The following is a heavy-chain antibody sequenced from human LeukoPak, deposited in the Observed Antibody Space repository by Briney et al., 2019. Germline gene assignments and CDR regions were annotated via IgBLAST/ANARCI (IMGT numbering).Heavy chain of an antibody. J-gene: IGHJ4*02. D-gene: IGHD3-22*01. CDR2: INPSGGST. CDR1: GYTFTSYY. V-gene: IGHV1-46*01. Sequence: ASVKVSCKASGYTFTSYYMRWVRQAPGQGLEWMGIINPSGGSTSYAQKFQGRVTMTRDTSTSTVYMELSSLRSEDTAVYYCARVRFLDSSGSYFDYWGQGTLVTVSS. CDR3: ARVRFLDSSGSYFDY.